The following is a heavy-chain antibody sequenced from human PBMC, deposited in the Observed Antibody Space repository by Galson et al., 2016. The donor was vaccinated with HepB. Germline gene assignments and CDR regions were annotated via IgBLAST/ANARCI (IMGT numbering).Heavy chain of an antibody. CDR1: GFTFSRSG. CDR3: AREDPRIAAAILDS. J-gene: IGHJ4*02. V-gene: IGHV3-33*01. CDR2: IWYDGSNK. Sequence: SLRLSCAASGFTFSRSGMHWVRQAPGKGLEWVALIWYDGSNKYYADSVRGRLTISRDNSRNTLFLQMNRLRAEDTGLYYCAREDPRIAAAILDSWGQGTLVTVSS. D-gene: IGHD6-25*01.